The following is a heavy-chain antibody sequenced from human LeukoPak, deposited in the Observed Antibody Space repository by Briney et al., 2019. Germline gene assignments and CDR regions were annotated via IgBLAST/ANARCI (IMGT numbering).Heavy chain of an antibody. CDR3: ARDITVTTMRALDY. D-gene: IGHD4-17*01. CDR1: GFTFSSYA. V-gene: IGHV3-30-3*01. CDR2: ISYDGSNK. Sequence: GRSLRLSCAASGFTFSSYAMHWVRRAPGKGLEWVAVISYDGSNKYYADSVKGRFTISRDNSKNTLYLQMNSLRAEDTAVYYCARDITVTTMRALDYWGQGTLVTVSS. J-gene: IGHJ4*02.